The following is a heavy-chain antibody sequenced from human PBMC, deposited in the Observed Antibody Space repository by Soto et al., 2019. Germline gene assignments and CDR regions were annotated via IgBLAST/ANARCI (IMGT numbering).Heavy chain of an antibody. CDR1: GFTLSRYG. D-gene: IGHD2-2*01. J-gene: IGHJ4*02. CDR2: IWYDGSNK. Sequence: QVHLVESGGGVVQPGRSLRLSCAASGFTLSRYGMHWVRQAPGKGLEWVAVIWYDGSNKYYADSVKGRFTISRDNSKNTLCLQMNSLRGEDTAVYYCARAGAEYQLRCDFDYWGQGTLVTVSS. CDR3: ARAGAEYQLRCDFDY. V-gene: IGHV3-33*01.